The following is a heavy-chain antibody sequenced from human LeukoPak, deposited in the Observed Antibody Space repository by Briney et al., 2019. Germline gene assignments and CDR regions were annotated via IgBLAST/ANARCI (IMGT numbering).Heavy chain of an antibody. D-gene: IGHD3-10*01. V-gene: IGHV3-21*01. CDR3: AREGYYGAFDI. CDR1: GFTFSSYS. Sequence: PGGSLRLSCAASGFTFSSYSMNWVRQAPGKGLEWVSSISSSSSYIYYADSVKGRFTISRDNAKNSLYLQMNSLRDDDTALYYCAREGYYGAFDIWGQGTTVTVSS. J-gene: IGHJ3*02. CDR2: ISSSSSYI.